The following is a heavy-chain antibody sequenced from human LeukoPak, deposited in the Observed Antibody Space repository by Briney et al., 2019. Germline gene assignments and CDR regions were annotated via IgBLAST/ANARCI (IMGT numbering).Heavy chain of an antibody. CDR2: ISYDGSNK. J-gene: IGHJ3*02. CDR1: GFTFNSYA. Sequence: PGGSLRLSCAASGFTFNSYAMHWVRQAPGKGLEWVAVISYDGSNKYYADSVKGRFTISRDNSKNTLYLQMNSLRAEDTAVYYCARDGVLNYDSSGYYFLLVAFDIWGQGTMVTVSS. CDR3: ARDGVLNYDSSGYYFLLVAFDI. D-gene: IGHD3-22*01. V-gene: IGHV3-30*04.